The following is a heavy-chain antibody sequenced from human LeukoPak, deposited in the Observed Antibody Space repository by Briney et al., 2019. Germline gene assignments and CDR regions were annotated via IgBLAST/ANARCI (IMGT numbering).Heavy chain of an antibody. CDR2: ISSSSSYI. CDR1: GFTFSSYS. CDR3: ARDGITIFGVT. Sequence: GGSLRLSCAASGFTFSSYSMNWVRQAPGKGLEWVSSISSSSSYIYYADSVKGRFTISRDNAKNSLYLQMNSLRAEDTAVYYCARDGITIFGVTWGQGTLVTVSS. D-gene: IGHD3-3*01. V-gene: IGHV3-21*01. J-gene: IGHJ5*02.